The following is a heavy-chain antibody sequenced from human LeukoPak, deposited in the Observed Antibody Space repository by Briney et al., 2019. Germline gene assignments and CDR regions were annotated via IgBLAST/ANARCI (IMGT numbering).Heavy chain of an antibody. J-gene: IGHJ3*02. D-gene: IGHD3-22*01. V-gene: IGHV1-69*13. Sequence: SVKVSCKASGGTFSNSAISWVRQAPGQGLEWMGQIIPIYGAANYAHRFQDRVTITSEESTSTASMELNSLRSEYTAMYYCAREGRLYDSGGYSVFAAFDIWGQGTMVTVSS. CDR2: IIPIYGAA. CDR1: GGTFSNSA. CDR3: AREGRLYDSGGYSVFAAFDI.